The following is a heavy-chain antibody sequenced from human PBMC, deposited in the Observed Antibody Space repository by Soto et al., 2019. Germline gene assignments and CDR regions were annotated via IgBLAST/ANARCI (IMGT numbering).Heavy chain of an antibody. D-gene: IGHD3-3*01. V-gene: IGHV1-8*01. CDR2: MNTNLNAT. J-gene: IGHJ5*02. Sequence: ASVKVSCKASGYTFTSHDINWLRQAPGQGLQWMGWMNTNLNATRSPQTFKGRVTLTWNTSISTAYLELTSLKPDDTAVYYRARAVVEASALWFDTWGQGNLVTVSS. CDR1: GYTFTSHD. CDR3: ARAVVEASALWFDT.